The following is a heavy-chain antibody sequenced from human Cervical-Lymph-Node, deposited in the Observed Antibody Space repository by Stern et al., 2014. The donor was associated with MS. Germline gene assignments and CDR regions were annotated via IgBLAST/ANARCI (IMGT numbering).Heavy chain of an antibody. D-gene: IGHD3-3*01. CDR1: GYTFTNYD. CDR2: MNPNSGNT. Sequence: QVQLVESGAEVKKPGASVKVSCMASGYTFTNYDINWVRQATGQGLEWMGWMNPNSGNTGYAQKFQGRVTMTMNTSISTAYMELSSLKSEDTAVYYCARGPTWSGYYYFFDYWGQGTLVTVSS. J-gene: IGHJ4*02. CDR3: ARGPTWSGYYYFFDY. V-gene: IGHV1-8*01.